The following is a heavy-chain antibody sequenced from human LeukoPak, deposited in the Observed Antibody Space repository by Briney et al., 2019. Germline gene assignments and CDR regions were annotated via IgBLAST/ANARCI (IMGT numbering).Heavy chain of an antibody. V-gene: IGHV3-7*01. CDR1: GFTFSSYW. J-gene: IGHJ3*02. CDR2: IKRDGSRK. D-gene: IGHD3-10*01. CDR3: ARDQSPGEFGQYYDAFDI. Sequence: GGSLRLSCAASGFTFSSYWMSWVRQAPGKGLEWVANIKRDGSRKEYVDAVRGRFTISRDNAKNSVYLQMDSLRVEDTAVYFCARDQSPGEFGQYYDAFDIWGQGTLVTVSP.